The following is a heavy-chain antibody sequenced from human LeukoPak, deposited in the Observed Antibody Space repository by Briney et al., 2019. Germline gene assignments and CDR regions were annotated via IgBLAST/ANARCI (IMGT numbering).Heavy chain of an antibody. CDR1: GLTFTGDNY. D-gene: IGHD1-14*01. CDR3: AKIGKSWDAYDL. V-gene: IGHV1-2*02. Sequence: ASVKVSCKASGLTFTGDNYIHWVRQAPGQGPEWMGWINPDNGGPFYAQNFKGRVTMTRDPSIGTAYMELHRLRSDDTAVYCCAKIGKSWDAYDLWGQGTMVNVSP. CDR2: INPDNGGP. J-gene: IGHJ3*01.